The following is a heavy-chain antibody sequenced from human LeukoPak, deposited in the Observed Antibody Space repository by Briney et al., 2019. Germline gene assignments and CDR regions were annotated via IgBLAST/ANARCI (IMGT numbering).Heavy chain of an antibody. Sequence: ASVKVSCKASGYTFTSYYMHWVRQAPGQGLEWMGIINPSGGSTSYAQKFQGRVTMTRDTSTSTVYMELSSLRSGDTAVYYCARAPNYYDSSGYWPLMYFDLWGRGTLVTVSS. V-gene: IGHV1-46*01. CDR3: ARAPNYYDSSGYWPLMYFDL. CDR1: GYTFTSYY. CDR2: INPSGGST. J-gene: IGHJ2*01. D-gene: IGHD3-22*01.